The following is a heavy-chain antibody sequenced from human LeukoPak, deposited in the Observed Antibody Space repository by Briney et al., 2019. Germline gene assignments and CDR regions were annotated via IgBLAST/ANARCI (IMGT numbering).Heavy chain of an antibody. CDR2: IYYSGST. D-gene: IGHD1-1*01. V-gene: IGHV4-59*12. CDR3: ARGSATGLAY. J-gene: IGHJ4*02. Sequence: SETLSLTCTVSGGSISSYYWSWIRRPPGKGLEWIGYIYYSGSTNYNPSLKSRVTISVDTSKNQFSLKLSSVTAADTAVYYCARGSATGLAYWGQGTLVTVSS. CDR1: GGSISSYY.